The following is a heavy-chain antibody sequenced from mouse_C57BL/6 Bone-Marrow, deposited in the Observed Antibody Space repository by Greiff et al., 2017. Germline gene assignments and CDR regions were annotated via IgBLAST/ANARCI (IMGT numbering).Heavy chain of an antibody. V-gene: IGHV1-69*01. Sequence: QVQLQQPGAELVMPGASAKLSCKASGYTFTSYWMHWVKQRPGQGLEWIGEIDPSDSYTNYNQKFKGKSTLTVDKSSSTAYMQLSSLTSEDSAVYYCAREKAFITTVVAHFDYWGQGTTLTVSS. CDR3: AREKAFITTVVAHFDY. D-gene: IGHD1-1*01. CDR2: IDPSDSYT. J-gene: IGHJ2*01. CDR1: GYTFTSYW.